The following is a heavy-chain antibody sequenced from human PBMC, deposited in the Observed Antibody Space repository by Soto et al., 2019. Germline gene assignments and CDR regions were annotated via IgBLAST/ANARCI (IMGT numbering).Heavy chain of an antibody. CDR2: INAGNGNT. J-gene: IGHJ4*02. Sequence: QVQLVQSGAEVKKPGASVKVSCKASGYTFTSYAMHWVRQAPGQRLEWMGWINAGNGNTKYSQKFQGRVTITRDTSASTAYRDLSSLRSEDTAVYYCARGLWFGELLGYWGQGTLVTVSS. CDR1: GYTFTSYA. D-gene: IGHD3-10*01. CDR3: ARGLWFGELLGY. V-gene: IGHV1-3*01.